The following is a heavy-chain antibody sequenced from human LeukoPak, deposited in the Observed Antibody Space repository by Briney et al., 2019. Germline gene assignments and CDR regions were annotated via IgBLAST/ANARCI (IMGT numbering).Heavy chain of an antibody. V-gene: IGHV3-53*01. D-gene: IGHD4-23*01. CDR3: ARDTRVVTGAFDI. CDR1: GFTVSSNY. J-gene: IGHJ3*02. Sequence: GGSLRLSCADSGFTVSSNYMSWVRQAPGKGLEWVSVIYSGGSTYYADSVKGRFTISRDNSKNTLYLQMNSLRAEDTAVYYCARDTRVVTGAFDIWGQGTMVTVSS. CDR2: IYSGGST.